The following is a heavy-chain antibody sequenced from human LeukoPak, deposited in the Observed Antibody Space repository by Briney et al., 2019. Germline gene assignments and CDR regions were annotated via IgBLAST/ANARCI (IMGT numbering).Heavy chain of an antibody. V-gene: IGHV4-39*07. Sequence: SETLSLTCTVSGGSISSSSYYWSWIRQPPGKGLEWIGEINHSGSTNYNPSLKSRVTISVDTSKNQFSLKLSSVTAADTAVYYCANGEYSSSFDYWGQGTLVTVSS. J-gene: IGHJ4*02. CDR2: INHSGST. CDR3: ANGEYSSSFDY. CDR1: GGSISSSSYY. D-gene: IGHD6-6*01.